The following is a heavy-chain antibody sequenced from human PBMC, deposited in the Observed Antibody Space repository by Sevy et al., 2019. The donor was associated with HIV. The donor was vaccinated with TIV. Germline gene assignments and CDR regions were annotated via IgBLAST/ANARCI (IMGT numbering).Heavy chain of an antibody. J-gene: IGHJ4*02. CDR2: ITRNSYEAYGGTT. CDR1: GFTFDDYA. D-gene: IGHD5-12*01. Sequence: LRLSCTTSGFTFDDYAMSWFRQAPGKGLEWVAFITRNSYEAYGGTTDYGASVKGRFIISRDDSKSIAYLQMNSLKTEDTGVYYCTRGLATADTPEYYFDYWGRGTLVTVSS. V-gene: IGHV3-49*03. CDR3: TRGLATADTPEYYFDY.